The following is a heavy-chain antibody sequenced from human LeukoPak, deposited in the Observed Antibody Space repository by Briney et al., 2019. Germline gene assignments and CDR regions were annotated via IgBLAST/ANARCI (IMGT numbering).Heavy chain of an antibody. D-gene: IGHD3-10*01. V-gene: IGHV1-18*01. CDR2: ISAYNGNT. J-gene: IGHJ6*03. Sequence: ASVKVSCKASGGTFSSYAISWVRRAPGQGLEWMGWISAYNGNTNYAQKLQGRVTMTTDTSTSTAYMELRSLRSDDTAVYYCARVISYGSGSYYPKYYYYYYMDVWGKGTTVTISS. CDR1: GGTFSSYA. CDR3: ARVISYGSGSYYPKYYYYYYMDV.